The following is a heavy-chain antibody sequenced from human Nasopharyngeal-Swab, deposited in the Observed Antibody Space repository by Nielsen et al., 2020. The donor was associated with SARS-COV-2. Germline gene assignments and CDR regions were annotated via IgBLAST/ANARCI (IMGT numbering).Heavy chain of an antibody. CDR1: GFTFSSYG. Sequence: GESLKISCAASGFTFSSYGMHWVCQAPGKGLEWVSAISGSGGSTYYADSVKGRFTISRDNSKNTLYLQMNSLRAEDTAVYYCAAPTGYWGQGTLVTVSS. V-gene: IGHV3-23*01. CDR3: AAPTGY. D-gene: IGHD3-9*01. J-gene: IGHJ4*02. CDR2: ISGSGGST.